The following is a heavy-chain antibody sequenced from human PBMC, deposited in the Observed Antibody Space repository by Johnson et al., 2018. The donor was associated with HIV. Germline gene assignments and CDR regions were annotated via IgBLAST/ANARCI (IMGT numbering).Heavy chain of an antibody. CDR1: GFTFSDHY. V-gene: IGHV3-11*06. Sequence: QVQLVESGGGLVQPGGSLRLSCAASGFTFSDHYMAWIRQAPGKGLEWVSYISSSASDTYYADSVKGRFTISRDNSNNRLYLQMNSLRADDTAVYYCARAKSIAIRGGAFDIWGQGTTVTVSS. J-gene: IGHJ3*02. CDR3: ARAKSIAIRGGAFDI. CDR2: ISSSASDT. D-gene: IGHD6-6*01.